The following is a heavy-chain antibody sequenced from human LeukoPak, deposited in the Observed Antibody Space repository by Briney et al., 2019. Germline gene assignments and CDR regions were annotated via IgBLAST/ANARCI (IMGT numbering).Heavy chain of an antibody. D-gene: IGHD3-10*01. CDR1: GGSFSGYY. CDR2: MTQSGRT. V-gene: IGHV4-34*01. CDR3: ARGTPHYYGSGTYYIGRFDP. J-gene: IGHJ5*02. Sequence: SETLSLTCGVYGGSFSGYYWSWIRQPPGKGLEWIGEMTQSGRTNYNPSLKSPDTISLATSKTQFSLKLSSVTAADTAVYYCARGTPHYYGSGTYYIGRFDPWGQGTLVTVSS.